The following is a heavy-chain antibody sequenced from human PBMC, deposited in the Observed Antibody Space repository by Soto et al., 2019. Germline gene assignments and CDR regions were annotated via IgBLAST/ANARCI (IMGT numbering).Heavy chain of an antibody. V-gene: IGHV3-21*06. CDR2: ISSGSSDK. J-gene: IGHJ6*02. D-gene: IGHD2-2*01. Sequence: EMQLVESGGGLVKPGGSLRLSCAASGFTFTSSTMKWVRQAPGKGLEWFSSISSGSSDKYYADSVRGRFTISRDDAKNSVYLQMKGLRAEDSAVYYCVRLDCSGTSCYFYGLDVWGQGTTVTVSS. CDR3: VRLDCSGTSCYFYGLDV. CDR1: GFTFTSST.